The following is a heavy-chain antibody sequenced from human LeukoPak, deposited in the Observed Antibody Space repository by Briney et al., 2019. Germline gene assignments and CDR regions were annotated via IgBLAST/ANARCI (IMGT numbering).Heavy chain of an antibody. Sequence: ASVKVSCKASGYTFTGYYMHWVRQAPGQGLEWMGWINPNSGGTNYAQKFQGRVTMTRDTSITTAYMELSRLSSDDTAVYYCARHPGKVTNDWYFDLWGRGTLVTVSS. CDR2: INPNSGGT. CDR3: ARHPGKVTNDWYFDL. V-gene: IGHV1-2*02. CDR1: GYTFTGYY. D-gene: IGHD4-23*01. J-gene: IGHJ2*01.